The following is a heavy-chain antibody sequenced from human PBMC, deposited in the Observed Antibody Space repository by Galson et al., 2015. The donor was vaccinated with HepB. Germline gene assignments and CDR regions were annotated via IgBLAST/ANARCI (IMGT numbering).Heavy chain of an antibody. CDR3: MRGHYGMDV. V-gene: IGHV3-7*04. CDR2: IKEDGSVK. Sequence: SLRLSCAASGFSFSAYWMTWVRQAPGKGLEWVANIKEDGSVKNHVDSVKGRFTVSRDNAENTLYLQMNSLRDEDTALYSCMRGHYGMDVWGQGTTVIVSS. J-gene: IGHJ6*02. CDR1: GFSFSAYW.